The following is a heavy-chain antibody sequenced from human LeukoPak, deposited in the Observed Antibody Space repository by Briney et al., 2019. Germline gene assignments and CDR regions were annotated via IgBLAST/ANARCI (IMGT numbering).Heavy chain of an antibody. Sequence: ASVKVSCKASGYTFTGYYMNWVRQAPGQGLGWMGWINPNSGGTNYAQKFEGRVTMTRDTSISTAYMELSRLRSGDTAVYYCAGGPPLTGTMFWGEGTRVTVFS. CDR2: INPNSGGT. V-gene: IGHV1-2*02. CDR1: GYTFTGYY. CDR3: AGGPPLTGTMF. D-gene: IGHD1-7*01. J-gene: IGHJ4*02.